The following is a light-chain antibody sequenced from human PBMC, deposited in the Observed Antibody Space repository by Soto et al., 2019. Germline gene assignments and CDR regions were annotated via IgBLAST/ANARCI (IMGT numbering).Light chain of an antibody. Sequence: QPVLTQPPSVSGAPGQRVTISCTGSSSNIGAGYDVYWYQQLPGTAPKLIIYGNSNRPSGVPDRFSGSKSGSSASLAITGLQAEEEADYYCQSYDSSLSGSAVFGGGTQLTVL. J-gene: IGLJ7*01. CDR2: GNS. V-gene: IGLV1-40*01. CDR1: SSNIGAGYD. CDR3: QSYDSSLSGSAV.